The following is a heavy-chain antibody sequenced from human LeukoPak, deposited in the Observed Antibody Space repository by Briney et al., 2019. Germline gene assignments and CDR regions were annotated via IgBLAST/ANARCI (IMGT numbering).Heavy chain of an antibody. CDR1: GYTFTSYD. V-gene: IGHV1-8*01. CDR2: MNPNSGNT. J-gene: IGHJ4*02. CDR3: ARIPSGYDRNYSFDY. D-gene: IGHD5-12*01. Sequence: ASVKVSCKASGYTFTSYDINWVLQATRQGLEWMGWMNPNSGNTGYAQKFQGRVTMTRNTSISTAYMELSSLRSEDTAVYYCARIPSGYDRNYSFDYWGQGTLVTVSS.